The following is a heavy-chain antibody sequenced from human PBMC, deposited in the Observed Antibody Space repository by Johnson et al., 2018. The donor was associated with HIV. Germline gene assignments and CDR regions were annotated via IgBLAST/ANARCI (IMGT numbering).Heavy chain of an antibody. Sequence: QVQLVESGGGVVQPGRSLRLSCVASGFTFSSYGMHWVRQAPGKGLEWVAFIRNDGSKKYYADSVKGRFTISRDNSKNTLYLQMNSLRAEDTAVYYCARSMTTVTVAFDIWGQGTMVTVSS. J-gene: IGHJ3*02. CDR1: GFTFSSYG. V-gene: IGHV3-30*02. CDR2: IRNDGSKK. CDR3: ARSMTTVTVAFDI. D-gene: IGHD4-17*01.